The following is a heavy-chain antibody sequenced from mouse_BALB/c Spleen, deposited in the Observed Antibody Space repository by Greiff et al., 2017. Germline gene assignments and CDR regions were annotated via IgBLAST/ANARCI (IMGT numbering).Heavy chain of an antibody. CDR3: ARGITTAWFAY. J-gene: IGHJ3*01. Sequence: QVQLQQSGAELMKPGASVKISCKATGYTFSSYWIEWVKQRPGHGLEWIGEILPGSGSTNYNEKFKGKATFTADTPSNTAYMQLSSLTSEDSAVYYCARGITTAWFAYWGQGTLVTVSA. CDR1: GYTFSSYW. V-gene: IGHV1-9*01. D-gene: IGHD2-4*01. CDR2: ILPGSGST.